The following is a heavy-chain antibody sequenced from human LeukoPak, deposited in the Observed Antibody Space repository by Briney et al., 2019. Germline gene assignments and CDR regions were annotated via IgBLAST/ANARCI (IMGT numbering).Heavy chain of an antibody. CDR3: ARLPGILARIERYFDY. V-gene: IGHV5-51*03. Sequence: GESLKISCKGSGYSFNSSWIGSVRDIPGKGLEWMGIIYPGDSDTRYSPSLQGQVTISADTSITTAYLHWGSLKASATALYYSARLPGILARIERYFDYWGEGTLVTVSS. CDR1: GYSFNSSW. J-gene: IGHJ4*02. CDR2: IYPGDSDT. D-gene: IGHD5-12*01.